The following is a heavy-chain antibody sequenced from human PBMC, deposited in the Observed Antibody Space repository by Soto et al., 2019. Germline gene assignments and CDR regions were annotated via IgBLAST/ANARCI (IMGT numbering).Heavy chain of an antibody. CDR2: ISSSSSYI. CDR3: SKIESRFFYDSTGYYPFDY. CDR1: GFTFSSYS. J-gene: IGHJ4*02. V-gene: IGHV3-21*04. D-gene: IGHD3-22*01. Sequence: PLRLSCAASGFTFSSYSMNWVRQAPGKGLEWVSSISSSSSYIYNSDSVKGRFTISRDNAKNSLYLQMNSLRAEDTAVYYCSKIESRFFYDSTGYYPFDYWGQGTLVTVSS.